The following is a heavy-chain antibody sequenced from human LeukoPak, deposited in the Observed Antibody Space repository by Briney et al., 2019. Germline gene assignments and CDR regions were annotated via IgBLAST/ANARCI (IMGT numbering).Heavy chain of an antibody. D-gene: IGHD3-3*01. Sequence: VGSLRLSCAPSGFTFSSYDMHCVRQATGKGLEWVSAISTAGDTYYPGSVKGRFTNSREKAKNALYLQMNSLRAGETAVYYCAREDALRGIDYWGQGTLVTVPS. CDR2: ISTAGDT. V-gene: IGHV3-13*01. CDR3: AREDALRGIDY. J-gene: IGHJ4*02. CDR1: GFTFSSYD.